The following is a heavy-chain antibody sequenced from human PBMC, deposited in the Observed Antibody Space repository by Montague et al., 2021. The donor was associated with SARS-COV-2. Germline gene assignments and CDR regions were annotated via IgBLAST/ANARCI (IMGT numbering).Heavy chain of an antibody. D-gene: IGHD3-10*01. CDR1: GDSISSTVYY. CDR3: VRVAWFGELSLADY. J-gene: IGHJ4*02. CDR2: IYHTGIT. V-gene: IGHV4-39*07. Sequence: SETLSLTCTVAGDSISSTVYYWGWMRQPPGKRLEWIGTIYHTGITHYNPSLKSRVTLSVDTSKNQLSLNVTSVTAADTAVYFCVRVAWFGELSLADYWGQGTLVAVPS.